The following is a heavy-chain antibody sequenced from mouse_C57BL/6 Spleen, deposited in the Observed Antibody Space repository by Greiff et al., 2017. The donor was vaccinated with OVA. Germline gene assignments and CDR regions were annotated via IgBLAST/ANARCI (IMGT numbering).Heavy chain of an antibody. CDR3: ARLLYYGSSSLTPY. Sequence: QVQLQQPGAELVKPGASVKMSCKASGYTFTSYWITWVKQRPGQGLEWIGDIYPGSGSTNYNEKFKNKATLTVDTSSSTAYMQLSSRTSEDSAVDYCARLLYYGSSSLTPYWGQGTTLTVSS. D-gene: IGHD1-1*01. V-gene: IGHV1-55*01. CDR1: GYTFTSYW. CDR2: IYPGSGST. J-gene: IGHJ2*01.